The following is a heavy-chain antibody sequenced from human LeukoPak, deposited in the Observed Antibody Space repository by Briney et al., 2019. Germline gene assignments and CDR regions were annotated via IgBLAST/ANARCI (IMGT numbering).Heavy chain of an antibody. D-gene: IGHD6-6*01. CDR1: GYGCTAYY. Sequence: ASVKVSCKASGYGCTAYYMHWVRQAPGQGLEWMGWINPNSGGTNYAQKFQGRVTMTRDTSISTAYMELSRLRSDDTAVYYCAREDSSSSEAFDIWGQGTMVTVSS. J-gene: IGHJ3*02. CDR2: INPNSGGT. CDR3: AREDSSSSEAFDI. V-gene: IGHV1-2*02.